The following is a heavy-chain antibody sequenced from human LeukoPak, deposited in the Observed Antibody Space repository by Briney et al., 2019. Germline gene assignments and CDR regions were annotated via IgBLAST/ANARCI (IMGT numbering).Heavy chain of an antibody. CDR3: ARDRTPPQIYGGNAGVDNDAFDI. Sequence: SSETLSLTCTVSGGSISSHYWSWIRQPPGKGLEWIGYIYYSGSTNYNPSLKSRVTISVATSKTQSSLTLSSVPAADTPVYYCARDRTPPQIYGGNAGVDNDAFDIWGQGTMVTVSS. V-gene: IGHV4-59*11. D-gene: IGHD4-23*01. CDR1: GGSISSHY. J-gene: IGHJ3*02. CDR2: IYYSGST.